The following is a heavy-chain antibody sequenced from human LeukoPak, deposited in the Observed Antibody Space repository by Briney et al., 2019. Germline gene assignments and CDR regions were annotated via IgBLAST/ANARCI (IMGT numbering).Heavy chain of an antibody. Sequence: PGGSLRLSCAASGFTFSNACMSWVRQAPGKGLEWVGRIKSKTDGGTTDYAAPVKGRFTISRDDSKNTLYLQMNSLKTEDTAVYYCTTDLYYDSSGYYYGGFNAFDIWGQGTMVTVSS. CDR3: TTDLYYDSSGYYYGGFNAFDI. D-gene: IGHD3-22*01. V-gene: IGHV3-15*01. CDR1: GFTFSNAC. CDR2: IKSKTDGGTT. J-gene: IGHJ3*02.